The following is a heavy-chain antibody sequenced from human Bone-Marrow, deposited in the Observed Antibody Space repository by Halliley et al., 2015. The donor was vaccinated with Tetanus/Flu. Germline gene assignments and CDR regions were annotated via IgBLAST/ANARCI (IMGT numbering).Heavy chain of an antibody. Sequence: ISHRGSTNYNPSLKSRVTISIDKSNNQFSLSLSSVTVADTALYYCARTWPALYSGSYAVYSDYWGQGTLLTVSS. CDR2: ISHRGST. J-gene: IGHJ4*02. V-gene: IGHV4-4*02. CDR3: ARTWPALYSGSYAVYSDY. D-gene: IGHD1-26*01.